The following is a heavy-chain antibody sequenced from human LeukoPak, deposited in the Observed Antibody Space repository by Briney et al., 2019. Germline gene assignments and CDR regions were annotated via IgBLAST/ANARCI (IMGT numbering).Heavy chain of an antibody. CDR1: GYTFTSYA. D-gene: IGHD5-12*01. CDR2: INTNTGNP. V-gene: IGHV7-4-1*02. J-gene: IGHJ4*02. CDR3: AGLIDSGYDFFFDY. Sequence: ASVKVSCKASGYTFTSYAMNWVRQAPGQGLEWMGWINTNTGNPTYAQGFTGRFVFSLDTSVSTAYLQISSLKAEDTAVYYCAGLIDSGYDFFFDYWGQGTLVTVSS.